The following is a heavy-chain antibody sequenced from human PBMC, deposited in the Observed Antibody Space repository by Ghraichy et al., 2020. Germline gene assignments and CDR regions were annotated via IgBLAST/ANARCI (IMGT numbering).Heavy chain of an antibody. CDR2: MNPNSGNT. CDR3: ARGRVDTIFGVVIHHDAFDI. J-gene: IGHJ3*02. V-gene: IGHV1-8*01. Sequence: ASVKVSCKASGYTFTSYDINWVRQATGQGLEWMGWMNPNSGNTGYAQKFQGRVTMTRNTSISTAYMELSSLRSEDTAVYYCARGRVDTIFGVVIHHDAFDIWGQGTMVTVSS. D-gene: IGHD3-3*01. CDR1: GYTFTSYD.